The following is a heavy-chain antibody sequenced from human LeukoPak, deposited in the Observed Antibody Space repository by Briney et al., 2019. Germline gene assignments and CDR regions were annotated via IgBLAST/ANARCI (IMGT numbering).Heavy chain of an antibody. D-gene: IGHD3-22*01. V-gene: IGHV3-30-3*01. J-gene: IGHJ4*02. CDR1: GFTFSSYT. Sequence: GGSLRLSCAASGFTFSSYTMHWVRQAPGKGLEWVAVISDGGGKKYYATSVQGRFTVSRDNSKNTLYLEMNSLRDEDTALYYCARPRYYYESSGRSYYFDYWGQGTLVTVSS. CDR3: ARPRYYYESSGRSYYFDY. CDR2: ISDGGGKK.